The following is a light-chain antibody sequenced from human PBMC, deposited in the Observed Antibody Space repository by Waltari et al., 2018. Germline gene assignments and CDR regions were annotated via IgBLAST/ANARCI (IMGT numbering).Light chain of an antibody. Sequence: QSALTQPASVSGSPGQSITISCTGTSSDVGGYNYVSWYQQHPDKAPKLMIYDVNNRSSGVSNRVSGSKSGNTASLTSTGLEAEDEADYYCSSYTSSSTLFGGGTKLTVL. V-gene: IGLV2-14*03. CDR1: SSDVGGYNY. J-gene: IGLJ2*01. CDR2: DVN. CDR3: SSYTSSSTL.